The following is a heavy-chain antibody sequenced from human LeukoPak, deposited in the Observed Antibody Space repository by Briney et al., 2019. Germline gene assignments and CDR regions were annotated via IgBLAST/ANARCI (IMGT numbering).Heavy chain of an antibody. J-gene: IGHJ6*02. CDR1: GFTFSSYW. CDR3: ARDQDNWNYDQYYYYYYGMGV. CDR2: IRQDGSEK. Sequence: PGGSPRLSCAASGFTFSSYWMSWVRQAPGKGLEWVANIRQDGSEKYYVDSVKGRFTISRDNAKNSLYLQMNSLRAEDTAVYYCARDQDNWNYDQYYYYYYGMGVWGQGTTVTVSS. V-gene: IGHV3-7*01. D-gene: IGHD1-7*01.